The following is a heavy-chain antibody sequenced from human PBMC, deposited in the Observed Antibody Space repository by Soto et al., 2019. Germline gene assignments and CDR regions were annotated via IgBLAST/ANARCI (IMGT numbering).Heavy chain of an antibody. CDR3: VRAGPGGGDDYYYYGMDV. J-gene: IGHJ6*02. Sequence: ASVKVSCKASGYTFTSYGISWVRQAPGQGLEWMGWISAYNGNTNYAQKLQGRVTMTTDTSTSTAYMELRSLRSDDTAVYYCVRAGPGGGDDYYYYGMDVWGQGTTVTVSS. D-gene: IGHD2-21*02. V-gene: IGHV1-18*04. CDR1: GYTFTSYG. CDR2: ISAYNGNT.